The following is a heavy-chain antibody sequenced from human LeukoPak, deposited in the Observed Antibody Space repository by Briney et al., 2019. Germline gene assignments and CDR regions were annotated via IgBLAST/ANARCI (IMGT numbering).Heavy chain of an antibody. CDR1: GGSISSGDYY. J-gene: IGHJ1*01. D-gene: IGHD3-3*01. CDR2: INHSGST. CDR3: ARGRLTISPYEYFQH. V-gene: IGHV4-39*07. Sequence: PSETLSLTCTVSGGSISSGDYYWSWIRQPPGKGLEWIGEINHSGSTNYNPSLKSRVTISVDTSKNQFSLKLSSVTAADTAVYYCARGRLTISPYEYFQHWGQGTLVTVSS.